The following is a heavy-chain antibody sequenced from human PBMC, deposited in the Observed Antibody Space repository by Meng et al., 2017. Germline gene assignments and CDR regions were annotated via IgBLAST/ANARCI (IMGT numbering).Heavy chain of an antibody. J-gene: IGHJ2*01. CDR3: ARGLSTTYWYFDL. D-gene: IGHD2/OR15-2a*01. CDR1: GFTFSSYA. Sequence: VQLVGSGGGVVQPGRSLCLSCAASGFTFSSYAMPWVRQAPGKGLEWVAVIWYDGSNKYYADSVKGRFTISRDNSKNTLYLQMNSLRAEDTAVYYCARGLSTTYWYFDLRGRGTLVTVSS. V-gene: IGHV3-30*07. CDR2: IWYDGSNK.